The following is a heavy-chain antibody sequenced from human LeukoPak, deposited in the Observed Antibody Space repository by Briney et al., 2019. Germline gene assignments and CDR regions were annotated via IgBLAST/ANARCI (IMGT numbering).Heavy chain of an antibody. V-gene: IGHV3-11*03. J-gene: IGHJ3*02. CDR2: ISGSSIYT. Sequence: GGSLRLSCAASGFTFSDYHMTWIRQAPGKGLEWVSYISGSSIYTRYADSVKGRFTISRDNAKNSLYLQMNSLRAEDTAVYYCANEFHGGAFDIWGQGTMVTVSS. CDR1: GFTFSDYH. D-gene: IGHD4-23*01. CDR3: ANEFHGGAFDI.